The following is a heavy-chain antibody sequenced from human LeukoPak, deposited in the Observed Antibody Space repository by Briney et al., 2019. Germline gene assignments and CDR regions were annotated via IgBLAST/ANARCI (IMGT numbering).Heavy chain of an antibody. J-gene: IGHJ4*02. CDR2: IAPKSGAT. CDR3: ARAYHLLRGVSPFGD. Sequence: ASVKVSCKASGYTFTDYYIHWVRQAPGQGLEWMGWIAPKSGATIYAQTFKCRVSMTSDTSVSTAYMELNSLRSDDTAVYYCARAYHLLRGVSPFGDWGQGTLVSVSP. D-gene: IGHD3-10*01. CDR1: GYTFTDYY. V-gene: IGHV1-2*02.